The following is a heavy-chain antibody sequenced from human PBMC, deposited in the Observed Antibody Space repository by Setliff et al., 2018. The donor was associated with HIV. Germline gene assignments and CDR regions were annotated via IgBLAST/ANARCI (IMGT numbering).Heavy chain of an antibody. CDR3: ARESQQYYDILTGFNYYYGMDV. CDR2: INHSGST. CDR1: GGSFSGYY. J-gene: IGHJ6*02. D-gene: IGHD3-9*01. V-gene: IGHV4-34*01. Sequence: PSETLSLTCAVYGGSFSGYYWTWIRQPPGKGLEWIGEINHSGSTSYNPSLRSRVTISVDTSKNQVSLRLTSVTSADTALYYCARESQQYYDILTGFNYYYGMDVWGRGITVTVSS.